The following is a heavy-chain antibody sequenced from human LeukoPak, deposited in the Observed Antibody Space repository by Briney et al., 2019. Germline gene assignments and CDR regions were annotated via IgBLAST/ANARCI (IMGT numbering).Heavy chain of an antibody. CDR2: INPNSGGT. CDR1: VYTFTVYY. D-gene: IGHD3-22*01. V-gene: IGHV1-2*02. CDR3: ARDYYDSSGSDAFDI. Sequence: ASVKVSCTSSVYTFTVYYMHWVRQAPGQGLEWMGWINPNSGGTNYAQKFQGRVTMTRDTSISTAYMELSRLRSDDTAVYYCARDYYDSSGSDAFDIWGQGTMVTVSS. J-gene: IGHJ3*02.